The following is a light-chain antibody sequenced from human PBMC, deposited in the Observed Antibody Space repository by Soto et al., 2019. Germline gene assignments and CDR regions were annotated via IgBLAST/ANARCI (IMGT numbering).Light chain of an antibody. CDR2: GAF. CDR1: QSVDVN. J-gene: IGKJ2*01. V-gene: IGKV3-15*01. CDR3: KQYNNWPHT. Sequence: EIVMTQSPATLSVSPGGRATLSCRASQSVDVNLAWYQQRPGQSPRLLVYGAFTRATGLPARFSGRGSGTEFTLTISSLQFEDFAVYYCKQYNNWPHTFGQGTKLEI.